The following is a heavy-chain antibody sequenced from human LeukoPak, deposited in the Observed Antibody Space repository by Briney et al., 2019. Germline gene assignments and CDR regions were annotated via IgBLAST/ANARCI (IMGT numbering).Heavy chain of an antibody. CDR3: ATAVTTWIGYYYYGMDV. Sequence: ASVKVSCKASGYTFTSYDINWVRQATGQGLEWMGWMNPNSGNTGYAQKFQGRVTMTRNTSISTAYMELSSLRSEDTAVYYCATAVTTWIGYYYYGMDVWSQGTTVTVSS. J-gene: IGHJ6*02. V-gene: IGHV1-8*01. CDR1: GYTFTSYD. D-gene: IGHD4-17*01. CDR2: MNPNSGNT.